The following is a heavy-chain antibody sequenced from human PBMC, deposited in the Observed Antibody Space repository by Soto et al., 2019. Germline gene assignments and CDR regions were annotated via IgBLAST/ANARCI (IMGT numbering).Heavy chain of an antibody. CDR2: ISYDGSNK. Sequence: QVQLVESGGGVVQPGRSLRLSCAASGFTFSSYAMHWVRQAPGKGLEWVAVISYDGSNKYYADSVKGRFTISRDNSKNTLYLQMNSLRAEDTAVYYCAREADCSGGSCYGWFDPWGQGTLVPVSS. CDR1: GFTFSSYA. CDR3: AREADCSGGSCYGWFDP. D-gene: IGHD2-15*01. J-gene: IGHJ5*02. V-gene: IGHV3-30-3*01.